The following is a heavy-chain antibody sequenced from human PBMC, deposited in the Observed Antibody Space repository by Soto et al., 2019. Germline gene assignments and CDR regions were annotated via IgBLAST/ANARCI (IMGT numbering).Heavy chain of an antibody. Sequence: GESLKISCKGSGYNFHTYWIAWVRQMPGKGLEWMGFIYPHDSDTRYSPSFRGQVTISADKSINTAYLQWTSLKASDTAIYFCARPTDYHYGMQVWGQGTTDTVSS. J-gene: IGHJ6*02. CDR3: ARPTDYHYGMQV. D-gene: IGHD4-17*01. CDR1: GYNFHTYW. V-gene: IGHV5-51*01. CDR2: IYPHDSDT.